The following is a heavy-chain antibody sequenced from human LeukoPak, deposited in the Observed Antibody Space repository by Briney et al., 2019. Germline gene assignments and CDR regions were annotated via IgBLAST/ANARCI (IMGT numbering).Heavy chain of an antibody. CDR2: INHSGST. J-gene: IGHJ5*02. CDR3: AKGNYDFWSGYSSSAWFDP. Sequence: SETLSLTCTVSGTSISSYYWSWLRQPPGKGLEWIGEINHSGSTDYNPSLKSRVTISVDTSKNQFSLKLSYVTAADTAVYYCAKGNYDFWSGYSSSAWFDPWGQGTLVTVSS. CDR1: GTSISSYY. V-gene: IGHV4-34*01. D-gene: IGHD3-3*01.